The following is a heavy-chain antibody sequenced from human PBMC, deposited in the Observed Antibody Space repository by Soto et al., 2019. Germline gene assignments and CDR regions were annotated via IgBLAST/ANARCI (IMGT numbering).Heavy chain of an antibody. CDR3: ARVYSENTIFGVVITDDAFDI. CDR2: IIPIFGTA. CDR1: GGTFSSYA. J-gene: IGHJ3*02. D-gene: IGHD3-3*01. V-gene: IGHV1-69*13. Sequence: ASVKVSCKASGGTFSSYAISWVRQAPGQGLEWMGGIIPIFGTANYAQKFQGRVAITADESTSTAYMELSSLGSEDTAVYYCARVYSENTIFGVVITDDAFDIWGQGTMVTVSS.